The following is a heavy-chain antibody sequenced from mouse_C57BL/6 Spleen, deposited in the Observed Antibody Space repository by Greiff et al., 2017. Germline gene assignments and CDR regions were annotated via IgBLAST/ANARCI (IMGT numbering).Heavy chain of an antibody. CDR3: ARLAQATFFDY. CDR2: IYPGAGDT. Sequence: VQLVESGPELVKPGASVKISCKASGYAFSSSWMNWVKQRPGKGLEWIGRIYPGAGDTNYNGKFKGQATLTADKSSSTAYMQRSSLTSEDSAVYFCARLAQATFFDYWGQGTTLTVSS. V-gene: IGHV1-82*01. D-gene: IGHD3-2*02. CDR1: GYAFSSSW. J-gene: IGHJ2*01.